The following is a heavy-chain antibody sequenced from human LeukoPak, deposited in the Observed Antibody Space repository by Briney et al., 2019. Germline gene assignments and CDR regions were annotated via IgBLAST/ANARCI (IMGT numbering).Heavy chain of an antibody. V-gene: IGHV5-10-1*01. Sequence: GESLRISCKGSGYSFTSYWISWVRQMPGKGREWMGRIDPSDSYTNYSPSFQGHVTISADKSISTAYLQWSSLKASDTAMYYCAGHVYCSGGSCWPTDYWGQGTLVTVSS. J-gene: IGHJ4*02. D-gene: IGHD2-15*01. CDR3: AGHVYCSGGSCWPTDY. CDR2: IDPSDSYT. CDR1: GYSFTSYW.